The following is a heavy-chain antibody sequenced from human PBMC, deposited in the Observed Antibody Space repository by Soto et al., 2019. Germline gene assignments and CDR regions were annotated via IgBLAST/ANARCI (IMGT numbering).Heavy chain of an antibody. CDR3: RRERREEIHDGYDIDY. Sequence: SETLSPTCTVSGGSISNYYWSWIRQPAGKGLEWIGRIYTRGSTDYNPCLKSRVTLSIDTPKNQLSLKGAALNAAARAGNYGRRERREEIHDGYDIDYWGQGTLVTVSS. J-gene: IGHJ4*02. CDR1: GGSISNYY. CDR2: IYTRGST. V-gene: IGHV4-4*07. D-gene: IGHD5-12*01.